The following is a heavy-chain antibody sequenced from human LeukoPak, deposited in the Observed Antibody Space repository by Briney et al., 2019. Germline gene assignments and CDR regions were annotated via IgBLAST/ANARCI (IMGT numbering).Heavy chain of an antibody. V-gene: IGHV4-59*11. CDR2: IYYSGST. J-gene: IGHJ6*03. CDR1: GGSISSRY. D-gene: IGHD6-6*01. CDR3: ARGRRSSGYYYYYMDV. Sequence: KTSEILSLTCTVSGGSISSRYWSWIRQPPGKGLEWIGYIYYSGSTNYNPSLKSRVTISVDTSKNQFSLKLSSVTAADTAVYYCARGRRSSGYYYYYMDVWGKGTTVTVSS.